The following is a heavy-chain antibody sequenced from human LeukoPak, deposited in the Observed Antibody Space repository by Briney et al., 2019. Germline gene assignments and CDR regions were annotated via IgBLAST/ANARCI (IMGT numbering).Heavy chain of an antibody. CDR3: ARESYAYPSYYFDY. Sequence: PSETLSLTCAVYGGSFSGYYWSWIRQPPGKGLEWIGEINHSGSTNYNPSLKSRVTISVYTSKNQFSLKLSSVTAADTAVYYCARESYAYPSYYFDYWGQGTLVTVSS. CDR2: INHSGST. V-gene: IGHV4-34*01. D-gene: IGHD1-26*01. J-gene: IGHJ4*02. CDR1: GGSFSGYY.